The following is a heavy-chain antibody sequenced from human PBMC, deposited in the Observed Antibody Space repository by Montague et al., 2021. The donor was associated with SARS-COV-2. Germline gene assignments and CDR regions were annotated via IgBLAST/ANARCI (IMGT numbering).Heavy chain of an antibody. Sequence: SETLSLTCTVSHYSISSGYYWGWIRQPPGKGLEWIGSIYHSGSTYYNPFLESRVTISVDTSKNQFSLKLSSVTAADTAVYYCARDFPSEYYDILTGYQRSTYNWFDPWGQGTLVTVSS. CDR1: HYSISSGYY. J-gene: IGHJ5*02. V-gene: IGHV4-38-2*02. CDR3: ARDFPSEYYDILTGYQRSTYNWFDP. D-gene: IGHD3-9*01. CDR2: IYHSGST.